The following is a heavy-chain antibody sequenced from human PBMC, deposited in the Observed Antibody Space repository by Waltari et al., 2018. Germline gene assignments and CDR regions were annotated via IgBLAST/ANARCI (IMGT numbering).Heavy chain of an antibody. Sequence: EVQLVQSGAEVKKPGATVKISCKAYGYTFTDHYKTRVPQAPGKGLDWMGRVDPEAGETIYAEKFQGRVTITADTSTDTAYMELSILRSEDTAVYYCAKGLVIETWFDPWGQGTLVTVSS. J-gene: IGHJ5*02. CDR3: AKGLVIETWFDP. CDR2: VDPEAGET. CDR1: GYTFTDHY. D-gene: IGHD3-16*02. V-gene: IGHV1-69-2*01.